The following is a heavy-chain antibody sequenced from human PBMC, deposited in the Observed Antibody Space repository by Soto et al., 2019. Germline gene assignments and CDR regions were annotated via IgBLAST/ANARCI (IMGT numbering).Heavy chain of an antibody. V-gene: IGHV1-69*13. CDR2: IIPLTETP. Sequence: SVKVSCKASGGTFSDYAISWVRQAPGHGLEWVGGIIPLTETPVYAQTVQGRLTITADEVTSAAYMELSSLRSDDTAVYFCARGGSNGWPYYYGMDVWGQGTTVTVSS. J-gene: IGHJ6*02. CDR3: ARGGSNGWPYYYGMDV. D-gene: IGHD6-19*01. CDR1: GGTFSDYA.